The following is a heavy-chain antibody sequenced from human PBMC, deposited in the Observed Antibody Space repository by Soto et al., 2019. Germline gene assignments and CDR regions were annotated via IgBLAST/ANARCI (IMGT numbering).Heavy chain of an antibody. J-gene: IGHJ4*02. Sequence: GGSLRLSCAASGFTFSSYVMHWVRQAPGKGLEWVAVISYDGINKYYADSVKGRFTISRDNSKNTLYLQMNSLRAEDTAVYYCAKPHYDSSGFYFDYWGQGTMVTVSS. V-gene: IGHV3-30*18. CDR2: ISYDGINK. CDR3: AKPHYDSSGFYFDY. D-gene: IGHD3-22*01. CDR1: GFTFSSYV.